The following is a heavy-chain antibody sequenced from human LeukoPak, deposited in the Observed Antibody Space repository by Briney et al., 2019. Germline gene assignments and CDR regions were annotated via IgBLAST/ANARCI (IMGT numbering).Heavy chain of an antibody. J-gene: IGHJ4*02. V-gene: IGHV3-48*02. CDR3: ARYVDTTMLT. Sequence: PGGSLRLSCAASGFTFNSDTMNWVRQAPGKGLEWVSYISSSSSTIYYADSVKGRFTISRDNAKNSLYLQMNSLRDEDTAVYYCARYVDTTMLTWGQGTLVTVSS. CDR2: ISSSSSTI. CDR1: GFTFNSDT. D-gene: IGHD5-18*01.